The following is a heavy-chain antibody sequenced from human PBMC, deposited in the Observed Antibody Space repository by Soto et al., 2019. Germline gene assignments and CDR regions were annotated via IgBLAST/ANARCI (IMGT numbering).Heavy chain of an antibody. CDR1: GYSISSSNW. CDR2: IYYSGST. D-gene: IGHD3-10*01. V-gene: IGHV4-28*03. CDR3: ARVFGFGGMDV. Sequence: PSETLSLTCAVSGYSISSSNWWGWIRQPPGKGLEWIGYIYYSGSTNYNPSLKSRVTISVDTSKNQFSLKLSSVTAADTAVYYCARVFGFGGMDVWGQGTTVTVSS. J-gene: IGHJ6*02.